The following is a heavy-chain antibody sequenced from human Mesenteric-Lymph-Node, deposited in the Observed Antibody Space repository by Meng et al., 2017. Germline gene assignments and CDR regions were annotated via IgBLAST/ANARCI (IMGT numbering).Heavy chain of an antibody. J-gene: IGHJ4*02. CDR3: AHNVPAADYFDY. CDR2: IFWTDDK. D-gene: IGHD6-13*01. Sequence: SGPTLVKPTQTLTLTCTFPGFSLTTGGVGVGWIRQPPGKALEWLALIFWTDDKRYSPSLKSRLTITKDTSKNQVVLTMTDMDTVDTATYYCAHNVPAADYFDYWGQGTVVTVSS. CDR1: GFSLTTGGVG. V-gene: IGHV2-5*01.